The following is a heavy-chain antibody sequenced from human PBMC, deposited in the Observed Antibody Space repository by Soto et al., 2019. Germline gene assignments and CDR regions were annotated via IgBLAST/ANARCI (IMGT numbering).Heavy chain of an antibody. D-gene: IGHD2-15*01. Sequence: SEILSLTYIVCGGSVYSDGYYWSRIRQSPGKGLEWIGYIYHSGITYYNPSLKSRVTISVDTSKNQFSLRLSSVTAADTAVYYCPGHYCSGGSCYYFDQWGQGTLVTVSS. CDR2: IYHSGIT. V-gene: IGHV4-61*08. J-gene: IGHJ4*02. CDR3: PGHYCSGGSCYYFDQ. CDR1: GGSVYSDGYY.